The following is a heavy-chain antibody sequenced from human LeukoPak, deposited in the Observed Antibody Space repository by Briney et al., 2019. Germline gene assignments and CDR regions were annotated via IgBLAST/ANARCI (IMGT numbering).Heavy chain of an antibody. CDR1: GYTLTELS. CDR3: ATTVLSSGYFGVYFDY. Sequence: ASVKVSCEVSGYTLTELSMHWVRQAPGKGLEWMGGFDPEDGETIYAQKFQGRVTMTENTSTDTAYMELSSLRSEDTAVYYCATTVLSSGYFGVYFDYWGQGTLVTVSS. D-gene: IGHD3-22*01. J-gene: IGHJ4*02. CDR2: FDPEDGET. V-gene: IGHV1-24*01.